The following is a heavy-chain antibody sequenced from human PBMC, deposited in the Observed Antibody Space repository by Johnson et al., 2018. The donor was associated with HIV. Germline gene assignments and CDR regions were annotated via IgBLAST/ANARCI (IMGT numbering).Heavy chain of an antibody. V-gene: IGHV3-9*01. CDR2: ISWNSGSI. CDR1: RFTFDDYA. Sequence: VQLVESGGVVVHPGGSLRLSCETSRFTFDDYAMYWVRQGPGKGLEWVSGISWNSGSIGYEDSVKGRFTISRDNAKNSLYLQMNSLRAEDQAFYYCAKVMHGYSYGYMNHDAFDIWGQGTMVTVSS. CDR3: AKVMHGYSYGYMNHDAFDI. D-gene: IGHD5-18*01. J-gene: IGHJ3*02.